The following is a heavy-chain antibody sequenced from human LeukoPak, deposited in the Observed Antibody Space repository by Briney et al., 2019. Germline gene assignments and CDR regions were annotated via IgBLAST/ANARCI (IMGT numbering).Heavy chain of an antibody. CDR3: ARGRAAAGTPFDY. CDR2: MNPNSGNT. CDR1: GYTFTSYD. V-gene: IGHV1-8*01. D-gene: IGHD6-13*01. J-gene: IGHJ4*02. Sequence: ASVKVSCKASGYTFTSYDINWVRQATGQGLEWMGWMNPNSGNTGYAQKFQGRVTMTRNTSISTAYMELSSLRSEGTAVYYCARGRAAAGTPFDYWGQGTLVTVSS.